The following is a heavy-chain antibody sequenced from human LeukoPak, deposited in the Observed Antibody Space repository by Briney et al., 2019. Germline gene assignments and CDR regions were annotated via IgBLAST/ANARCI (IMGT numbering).Heavy chain of an antibody. Sequence: ASVKVSCKASGYTFASYAMHWVRQAPGQRLEWMGWINAGNGNTKYSQKFQGRVTITRDTSATTAYLELSSLRSEDTAVYYCAIWFGESFDYWGQGTLVTVSS. CDR3: AIWFGESFDY. D-gene: IGHD3-10*01. CDR1: GYTFASYA. V-gene: IGHV1-3*01. J-gene: IGHJ4*02. CDR2: INAGNGNT.